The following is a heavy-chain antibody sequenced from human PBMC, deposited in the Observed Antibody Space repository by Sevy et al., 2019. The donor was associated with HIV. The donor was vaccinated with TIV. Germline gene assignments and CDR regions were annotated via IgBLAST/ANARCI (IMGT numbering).Heavy chain of an antibody. CDR2: IKSKTDGGTT. D-gene: IGHD3-10*01. CDR1: GFTFSNAW. Sequence: GGSLRLSCAASGFTFSNAWMSWVRQAPGKGLEWVGRIKSKTDGGTTDDAATVKGRFTISRNDSKNTLYLQMNSLKTEDTAVYYCTSGSELLWFGEFGDYWGQGTLVTVSS. CDR3: TSGSELLWFGEFGDY. V-gene: IGHV3-15*01. J-gene: IGHJ4*02.